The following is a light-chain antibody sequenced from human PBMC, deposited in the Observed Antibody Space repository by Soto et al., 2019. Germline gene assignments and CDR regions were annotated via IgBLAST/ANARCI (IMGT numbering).Light chain of an antibody. CDR3: MQALQTPWT. CDR2: LGS. J-gene: IGKJ1*01. CDR1: QSLLHSDGYTY. Sequence: DIVMTQSPLSLLVTPGEPATISCRSSQSLLHSDGYTYFDWYLQKPGQSPQLLIYLGSNRASGVPDRFSGSGSGTDFTLKISKVEAEDVGVYYCMQALQTPWTFGQGTKVEI. V-gene: IGKV2-28*01.